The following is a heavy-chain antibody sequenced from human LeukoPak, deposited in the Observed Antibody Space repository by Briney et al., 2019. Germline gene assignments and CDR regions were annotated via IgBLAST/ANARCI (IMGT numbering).Heavy chain of an antibody. CDR2: INPNSGGT. V-gene: IGHV1-2*02. Sequence: ASVKVSCKASGGTYSSYAISWVRQGPGQGLEWMAWINPNSGGTNYAQRFQGRVTLTRDTSTATAYMELSSLKSDDTAVYFCARDLYSSATDLYSSAWTGAFDVWGQGTMVTVSP. D-gene: IGHD6-19*01. J-gene: IGHJ3*01. CDR3: ARDLYSSATDLYSSAWTGAFDV. CDR1: GGTYSSYA.